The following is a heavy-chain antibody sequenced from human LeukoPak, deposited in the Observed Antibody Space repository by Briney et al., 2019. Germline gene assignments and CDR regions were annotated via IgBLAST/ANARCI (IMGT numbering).Heavy chain of an antibody. D-gene: IGHD3-10*01. CDR1: GGSISSSSYY. CDR2: IYYSGST. V-gene: IGHV4-39*01. Sequence: PTETLSLTCTVSGGSISSSSYYWGWIRQPPGKGLEWIGSIYYSGSTYYNPSLKSRVTISVDTSKNQFSLKLSSVTAADTAVYYCASTRVLLWFGELLWPLDCWGQGTLVTVSS. CDR3: ASTRVLLWFGELLWPLDC. J-gene: IGHJ4*02.